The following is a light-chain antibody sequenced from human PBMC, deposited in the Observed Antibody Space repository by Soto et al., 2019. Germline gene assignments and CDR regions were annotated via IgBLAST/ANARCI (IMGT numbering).Light chain of an antibody. Sequence: DIQMTQSPSTLSASVGDRVTITCRASQSTSTWLAWYQHKPGKAPNLLIYKASSLESGVPSRFSGSGSGTEFTLTISSLQPDDVATYYRQQYGRYRTFGQGTKVEIK. CDR1: QSTSTW. V-gene: IGKV1-5*03. CDR2: KAS. CDR3: QQYGRYRT. J-gene: IGKJ1*01.